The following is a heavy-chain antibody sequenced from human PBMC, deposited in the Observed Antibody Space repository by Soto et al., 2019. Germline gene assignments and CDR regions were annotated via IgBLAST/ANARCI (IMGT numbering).Heavy chain of an antibody. CDR2: ISASGST. V-gene: IGHV4-31*03. D-gene: IGHD3-22*01. CDR1: GGSISDGYY. Sequence: SETLSLTCTVSGGSISDGYYWTWIRQHPGKGLEWVGSISASGSTSYNPSLKSRLTVSVDKSKNQFSLNLRSVTAADTAVYYCARRDRSGFSYWLDTWGQGTLVTVSS. CDR3: ARRDRSGFSYWLDT. J-gene: IGHJ5*02.